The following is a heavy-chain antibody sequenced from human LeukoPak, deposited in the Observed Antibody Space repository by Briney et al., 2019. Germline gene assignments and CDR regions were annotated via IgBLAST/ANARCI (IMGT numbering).Heavy chain of an antibody. D-gene: IGHD3-22*01. Sequence: GASVKVSCKASGYTFTSYYMHWVRQAPGQGLEWMGIINPSGGSTSYAQKFQGRVTMTRDTSTSTVYMELSSLRSEDTAVYYCARDARGHGWLVRWDKPYYYDSSGYFYYYYMDVWGKGTTVTVSS. V-gene: IGHV1-46*01. J-gene: IGHJ6*03. CDR3: ARDARGHGWLVRWDKPYYYDSSGYFYYYYMDV. CDR2: INPSGGST. CDR1: GYTFTSYY.